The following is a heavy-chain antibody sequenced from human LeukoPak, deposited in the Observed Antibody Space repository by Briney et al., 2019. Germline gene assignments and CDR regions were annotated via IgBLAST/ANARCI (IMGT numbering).Heavy chain of an antibody. CDR1: GFTFDDYA. D-gene: IGHD3-3*01. J-gene: IGHJ6*03. CDR2: ISWNSGSI. V-gene: IGHV3-9*01. CDR3: ARERYYDFWSGYYTSDYYYYYMDV. Sequence: PGGSLRLSCAASGFTFDDYAMHWVRQAPGKGLEWVSGISWNSGSIGYADSVKGRFTISRDNAKNSLYLQMNSLRAEDTAVYYCARERYYDFWSGYYTSDYYYYYMDVWGKGTTVTVSS.